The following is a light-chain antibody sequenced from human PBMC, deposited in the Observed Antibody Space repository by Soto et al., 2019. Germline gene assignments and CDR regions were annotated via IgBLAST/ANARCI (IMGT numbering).Light chain of an antibody. CDR2: GAS. CDR1: QSVSSF. Sequence: EIVMTQSPATLSVSPVERATLSCRASQSVSSFLAWYQQKPGQAPRLLISGASTRATGIPARFSGRGSGTEFTLTISSLQSEDFALYYCQQYEKWPPSITFGQGTRLEIK. CDR3: QQYEKWPPSIT. J-gene: IGKJ5*01. V-gene: IGKV3-15*01.